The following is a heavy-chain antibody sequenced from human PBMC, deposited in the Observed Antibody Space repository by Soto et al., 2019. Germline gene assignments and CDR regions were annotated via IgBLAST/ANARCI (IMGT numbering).Heavy chain of an antibody. Sequence: SETLSLTCAVSGGSISSSNWWSWVRQPPGKGLEWIGEIYHSGSTNYNPSLKSRVTISVDKSKNQFSLKLSSVTAADTAVYYCASTYYYDSSGYYKNPHFDYWGQGTLVTVSS. CDR3: ASTYYYDSSGYYKNPHFDY. CDR1: GGSISSSNW. D-gene: IGHD3-22*01. V-gene: IGHV4-4*02. J-gene: IGHJ4*02. CDR2: IYHSGST.